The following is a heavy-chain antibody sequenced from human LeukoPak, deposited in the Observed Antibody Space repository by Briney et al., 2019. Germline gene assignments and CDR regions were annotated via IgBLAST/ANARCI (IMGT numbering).Heavy chain of an antibody. Sequence: ASVKVSCKASGDTFSSYYMHWVRQAPGQGLEWMGWINPNTGGTNYAQKFQGRVTMTRDTSISTAYMDLSRLRSDNTAVYYCVQFELDYWGQGTLVTVSS. D-gene: IGHD1-7*01. V-gene: IGHV1-2*02. J-gene: IGHJ4*02. CDR1: GDTFSSYY. CDR3: VQFELDY. CDR2: INPNTGGT.